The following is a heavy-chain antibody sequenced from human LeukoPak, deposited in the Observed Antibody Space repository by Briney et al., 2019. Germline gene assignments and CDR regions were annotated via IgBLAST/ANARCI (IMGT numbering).Heavy chain of an antibody. Sequence: WETLSLTCTVYIGSFKGYYWRWIPHPPGKGLEWIGDINYSGSPNHNPSLQSRIPISVDTSQNQFPLKLRSRAPADTAVYYCAGEYGEYAGSEFDYWGQGTLVTVSS. V-gene: IGHV4-34*01. CDR3: AGEYGEYAGSEFDY. CDR2: INYSGSP. CDR1: IGSFKGYY. D-gene: IGHD4-17*01. J-gene: IGHJ4*02.